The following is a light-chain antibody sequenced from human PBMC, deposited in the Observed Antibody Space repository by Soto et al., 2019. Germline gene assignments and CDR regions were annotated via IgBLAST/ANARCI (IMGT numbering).Light chain of an antibody. CDR1: QSVNSN. V-gene: IGKV3-15*01. CDR2: GAS. J-gene: IGKJ1*01. CDR3: QQYNNWPPT. Sequence: EIVMTQSPATLSVSPGERATLSCRASQSVNSNYLAWYQQKPGQAPRLLIDGASTRATGAPARFSGSASGTEFTLTISSLESEDFAVYYCQQYNNWPPTFGQGTKVDIK.